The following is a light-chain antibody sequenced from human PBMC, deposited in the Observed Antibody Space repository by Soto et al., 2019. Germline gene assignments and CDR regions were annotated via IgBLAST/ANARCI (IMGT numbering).Light chain of an antibody. CDR1: SSNIGSNY. Sequence: QSVLTQPPSASGTPGQRATISCSGSSSNIGSNYVFWYQQLPGTAPKLLIYNNNQRPSGVPDRFSGSKSGTSASLAISGLRSDDASDYYCASWDDSLSGPVFGGGTQLTVL. CDR3: ASWDDSLSGPV. V-gene: IGLV1-47*01. CDR2: NNN. J-gene: IGLJ3*02.